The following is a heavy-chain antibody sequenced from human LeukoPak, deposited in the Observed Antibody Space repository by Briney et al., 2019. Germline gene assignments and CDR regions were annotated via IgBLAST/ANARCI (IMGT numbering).Heavy chain of an antibody. D-gene: IGHD3-10*01. CDR1: GFTSSNYA. J-gene: IGHJ3*02. CDR2: ISYDGSNK. CDR3: AREGDDAFDI. Sequence: GGSLRLSCAASGFTSSNYAMHWVRQAPGKGLEWVAVISYDGSNKFYADSLKGRFTVSRDNSKSTLYLQMNSLRGEDTAVYYCAREGDDAFDIWGQGTMVTVSS. V-gene: IGHV3-30-3*01.